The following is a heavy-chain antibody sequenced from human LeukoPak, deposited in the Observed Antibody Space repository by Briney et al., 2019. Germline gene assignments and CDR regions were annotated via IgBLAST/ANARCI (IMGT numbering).Heavy chain of an antibody. D-gene: IGHD1-26*01. CDR3: ARRPRNSGNSDGPSGLDY. V-gene: IGHV4-34*01. Sequence: SETLSLTCAVYVDSLNDYYWSWIRQPPGKGLEWIGEIDHSGGTNYSPSLRSRATISLDTSKNQFSLKVNSLTAADTAVYYCARRPRNSGNSDGPSGLDYWGQGNLVTVSS. CDR1: VDSLNDYY. J-gene: IGHJ4*02. CDR2: IDHSGGT.